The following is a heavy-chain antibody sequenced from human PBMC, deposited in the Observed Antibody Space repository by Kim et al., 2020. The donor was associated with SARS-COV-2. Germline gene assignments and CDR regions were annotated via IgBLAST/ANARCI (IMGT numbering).Heavy chain of an antibody. CDR1: GDTFNNYA. J-gene: IGHJ6*02. CDR3: VRDRGAGAVKYYGMDV. Sequence: SVKVSCKASGDTFNNYAINWVRQAPGQGLEWMGRIIPLLGVVNYAQRGQGRVTITADKSTSTAYMELTNVRTEDTAVFYCVRDRGAGAVKYYGMDVWGQGTPFTVSS. V-gene: IGHV1-69*04. CDR2: IIPLLGVV.